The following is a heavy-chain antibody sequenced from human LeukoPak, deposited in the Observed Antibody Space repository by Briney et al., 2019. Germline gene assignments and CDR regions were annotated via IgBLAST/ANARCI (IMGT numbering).Heavy chain of an antibody. V-gene: IGHV1-18*01. CDR2: ISAYNGNT. CDR3: ARSYYYDSNGYFDY. D-gene: IGHD3-22*01. Sequence: GASVKVSCKASGYTFTSYGISWVRQAPGQGLEWMGWISAYNGNTNYAQKLQGRVTMTTDTSTSTAYMELSSLRSEDTAVYYCARSYYYDSNGYFDYWGQGTLVTVSS. J-gene: IGHJ4*02. CDR1: GYTFTSYG.